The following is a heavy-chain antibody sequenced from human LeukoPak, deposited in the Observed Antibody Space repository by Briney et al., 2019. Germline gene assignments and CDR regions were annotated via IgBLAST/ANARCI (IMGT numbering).Heavy chain of an antibody. CDR1: GITLSNYG. D-gene: IGHD3-10*01. V-gene: IGHV3-23*01. CDR3: AKQELLWFGELMWFDP. J-gene: IGHJ5*02. CDR2: ISGSGGST. Sequence: GGSLRLSCAVSGITLSNYGMSWVRQAPGKGLEWVSAISGSGGSTYYADSVKGRFTISRDNSKNTLYLQMNSLRAEDTAVYYCAKQELLWFGELMWFDPWGQGTLVTVSS.